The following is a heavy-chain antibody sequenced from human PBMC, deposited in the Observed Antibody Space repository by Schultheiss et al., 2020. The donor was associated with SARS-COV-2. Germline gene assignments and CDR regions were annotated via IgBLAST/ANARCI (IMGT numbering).Heavy chain of an antibody. Sequence: SETLSLTCAVSGGSISSSYWWSWVRQPPGKGLEWIGEIFYSGSTYYNPSLKSRVTISVDTSKNQFSLKLSSVTAADTAVYYCARALVDYDSRGRWFDPWGQGTLVTVSS. D-gene: IGHD3-22*01. CDR2: IFYSGST. CDR3: ARALVDYDSRGRWFDP. V-gene: IGHV4-4*02. J-gene: IGHJ5*02. CDR1: GGSISSSYW.